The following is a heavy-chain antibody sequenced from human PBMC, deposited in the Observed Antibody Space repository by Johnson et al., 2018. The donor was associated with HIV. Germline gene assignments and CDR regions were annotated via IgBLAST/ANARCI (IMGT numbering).Heavy chain of an antibody. CDR2: ISYDGSNK. D-gene: IGHD6-19*01. CDR1: GFTFSSYA. J-gene: IGHJ3*02. V-gene: IGHV3-30-3*01. CDR3: ARRASGWHAFDI. Sequence: QVQLVESGGGLVQSGRSLRLPCAASGFTFSSYAMHWVRQAPGKGLEWVAVISYDGSNKYYADSVKGRFTISRDNSKSTLYLQMNSLRVEDTAVYFCARRASGWHAFDIWGQGTMVTVSS.